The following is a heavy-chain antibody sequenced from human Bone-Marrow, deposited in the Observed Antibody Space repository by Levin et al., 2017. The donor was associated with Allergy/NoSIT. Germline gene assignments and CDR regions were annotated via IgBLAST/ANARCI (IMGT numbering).Heavy chain of an antibody. J-gene: IGHJ4*02. Sequence: LSLTCAASGFRFRDHGMHWVRQAPGKGLEWVGVIWYDGSNKYYADSVKGRITISRDNSKNTLYLQVDNLRVDDTAVYFCARDLDTSELFDSWGQGTLVTVAS. CDR3: ARDLDTSELFDS. CDR1: GFRFRDHG. D-gene: IGHD3-22*01. CDR2: IWYDGSNK. V-gene: IGHV3-33*01.